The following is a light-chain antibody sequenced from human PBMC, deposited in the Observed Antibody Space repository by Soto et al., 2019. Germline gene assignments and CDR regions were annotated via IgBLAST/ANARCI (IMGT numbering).Light chain of an antibody. J-gene: IGKJ1*01. CDR3: QQYNSYSPWT. V-gene: IGKV1-5*01. CDR1: QGISRW. CDR2: DAS. Sequence: DIQMNQSPSTLSASVGDRVTITCRASQGISRWLAWYQQKPGKAPNLLIYDASTLESGAPSRFSGTGSGTEFTLTISSLQPDDFATYYCQQYNSYSPWTFGQGTKVDIK.